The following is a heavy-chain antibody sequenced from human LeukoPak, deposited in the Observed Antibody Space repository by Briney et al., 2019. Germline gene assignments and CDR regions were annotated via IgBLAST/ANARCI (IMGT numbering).Heavy chain of an antibody. CDR1: GGSFSGYY. Sequence: SETLSLTCAVYGGSFSGYYWSWIRQPPGKGLEWTGEINHSGSTNYNPSLKSRVTISVDTSKNQFSLKLSSVTAADTAVYYCARYRGSSGYLGVQSLYYFDYWGQGTLVTVSS. CDR2: INHSGST. V-gene: IGHV4-34*01. CDR3: ARYRGSSGYLGVQSLYYFDY. D-gene: IGHD3-22*01. J-gene: IGHJ4*02.